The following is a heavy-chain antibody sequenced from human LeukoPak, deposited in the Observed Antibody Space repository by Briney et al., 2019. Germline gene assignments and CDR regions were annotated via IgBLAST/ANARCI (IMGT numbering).Heavy chain of an antibody. D-gene: IGHD3-22*01. CDR1: GGFISSSSFY. V-gene: IGHV4-39*01. CDR3: ARLIPYYYDSSGYRYCFDF. CDR2: IYYDGTT. Sequence: SETLSLTCTVSGGFISSSSFYWGWIRQTPGKGLEWIGSIYYDGTTYYNPSLKSRVTISADTSKNQFSLKLSPVTAADTAVYYCARLIPYYYDSSGYRYCFDFWGQGTLVTVSS. J-gene: IGHJ4*02.